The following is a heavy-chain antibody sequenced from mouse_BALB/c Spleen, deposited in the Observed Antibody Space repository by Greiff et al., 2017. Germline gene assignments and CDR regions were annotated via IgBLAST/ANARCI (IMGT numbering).Heavy chain of an antibody. D-gene: IGHD1-1*01. CDR1: GYTFSSYW. CDR3: ASPYGSSAMDY. J-gene: IGHJ4*01. Sequence: QVQLQQSGAELMKPGASVKISCKATGYTFSSYWIEWVKQRPGHGLEWIGEILPGSGSTNYNEKFKGKATFTADTSSNTAYMQLSSLTSEDSAVYYCASPYGSSAMDYWGQGTSVTVSS. V-gene: IGHV1-9*01. CDR2: ILPGSGST.